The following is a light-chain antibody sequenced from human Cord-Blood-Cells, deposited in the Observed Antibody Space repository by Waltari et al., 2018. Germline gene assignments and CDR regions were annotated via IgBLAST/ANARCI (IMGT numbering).Light chain of an antibody. J-gene: IGLJ1*01. CDR2: DVS. CDR3: SSYTSSSTYV. V-gene: IGLV2-14*01. Sequence: QSALTQPASVSGSPGQSITISCTGTSSDGGGYNYVSWYQQHPGKATKLMIYDVSKRPSGVSNRFSGSKSGNTASLTISGLQAEDEADYYCSSYTSSSTYVFGTGTKVTVL. CDR1: SSDGGGYNY.